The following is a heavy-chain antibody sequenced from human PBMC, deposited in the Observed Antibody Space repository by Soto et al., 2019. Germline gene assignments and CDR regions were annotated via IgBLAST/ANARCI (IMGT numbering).Heavy chain of an antibody. CDR2: ISSSSSTI. CDR3: SSWIEEYNWFDP. CDR1: GFTFSDYY. D-gene: IGHD2-2*03. Sequence: PGGSLRLSCAASGFTFSDYYMTWLRQAPGKGLEWVSYISSSSSTIYYADSVKGRFTISRDNAKNSLYLQMNSLRDEDTAVYYCSSWIEEYNWFDPWGQGTLVTVSS. V-gene: IGHV3-11*04. J-gene: IGHJ5*02.